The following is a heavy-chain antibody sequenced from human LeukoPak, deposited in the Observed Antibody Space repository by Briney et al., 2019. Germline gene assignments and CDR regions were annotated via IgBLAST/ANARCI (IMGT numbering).Heavy chain of an antibody. Sequence: ASVKVSCKASGYTFTSYDINRVPQATGQGLEWMGWMNPNSGNTGYAQQFQGRVTMTRNTSISTAYMELSSLRSEDTAVYYCARTYYDSSGYYLGLGYWGQGTLVTVSS. J-gene: IGHJ4*02. D-gene: IGHD3-22*01. CDR1: GYTFTSYD. CDR2: MNPNSGNT. CDR3: ARTYYDSSGYYLGLGY. V-gene: IGHV1-8*01.